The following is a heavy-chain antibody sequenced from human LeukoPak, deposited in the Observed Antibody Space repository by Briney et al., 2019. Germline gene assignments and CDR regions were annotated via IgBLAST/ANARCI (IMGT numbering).Heavy chain of an antibody. Sequence: SVKVSCKASGGTFSSYAISWVRQAPGQGIGWMGRIIPIFGTANYAQKFQGRVTITTDESTSTAYMELSSLRSEDTAVYYCARVGGYSYGSHFDYWGQGTLVTVSS. V-gene: IGHV1-69*05. D-gene: IGHD5-18*01. CDR3: ARVGGYSYGSHFDY. CDR2: IIPIFGTA. J-gene: IGHJ4*02. CDR1: GGTFSSYA.